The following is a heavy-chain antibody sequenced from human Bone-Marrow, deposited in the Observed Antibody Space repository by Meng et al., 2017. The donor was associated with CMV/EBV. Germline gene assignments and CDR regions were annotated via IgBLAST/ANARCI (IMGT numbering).Heavy chain of an antibody. Sequence: ASVKVSCKASGYTFTGYYMHWVRQAPGQGLEWMGWINPNSGGTNYAQKFQGRVTMTRDTSTSTVYMELSSLRSEDTAVYYCATQGATMPNWGQGTLVTVSS. V-gene: IGHV1-2*02. J-gene: IGHJ4*02. D-gene: IGHD1-26*01. CDR3: ATQGATMPN. CDR1: GYTFTGYY. CDR2: INPNSGGT.